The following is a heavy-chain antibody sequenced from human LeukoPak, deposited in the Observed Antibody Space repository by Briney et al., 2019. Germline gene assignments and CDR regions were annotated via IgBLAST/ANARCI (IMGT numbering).Heavy chain of an antibody. CDR3: AREYSSSPDY. V-gene: IGHV4-59*12. J-gene: IGHJ4*02. CDR1: GGSISSYY. Sequence: PSETLSLTCTVSGGSISSYYWSWIRQPPGKGLEWIGYIYYSGSANYNPSLKSRVTISVDTSKNQFSLKVNSVTAADTAVYYCAREYSSSPDYWGQGALVTVSS. D-gene: IGHD3-22*01. CDR2: IYYSGSA.